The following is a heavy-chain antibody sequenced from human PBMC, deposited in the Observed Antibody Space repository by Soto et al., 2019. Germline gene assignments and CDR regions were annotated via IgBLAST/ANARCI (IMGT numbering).Heavy chain of an antibody. CDR3: ARDGIGGTACRGFFDY. D-gene: IGHD1-7*01. Sequence: QEQLVESGGGVVQPGTSLRLSCAASGSIFSGYGMHWVRQAPGKGLEWVAGIWYDGSNKYYADSVKGRFTISRDNSKNMLYLQMDSLRAEDTAVYYCARDGIGGTACRGFFDYGGQGALGTGSS. V-gene: IGHV3-33*01. CDR2: IWYDGSNK. CDR1: GSIFSGYG. J-gene: IGHJ4*02.